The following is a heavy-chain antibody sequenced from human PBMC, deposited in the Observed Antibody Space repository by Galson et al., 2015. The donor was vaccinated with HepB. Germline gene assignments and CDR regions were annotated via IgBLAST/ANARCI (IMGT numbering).Heavy chain of an antibody. V-gene: IGHV3-74*01. CDR2: INSDGSST. CDR1: GFTFSSYW. Sequence: SLRLSCAASGFTFSSYWMHWVRQAPGKGLVWVSRINSDGSSTSYADSVKGRFTISRDNAKNTLYLQMNSLRAEDTAVYYCARHSGSYRIPYYYGMDVWGQGTTVTVSS. D-gene: IGHD1-26*01. J-gene: IGHJ6*02. CDR3: ARHSGSYRIPYYYGMDV.